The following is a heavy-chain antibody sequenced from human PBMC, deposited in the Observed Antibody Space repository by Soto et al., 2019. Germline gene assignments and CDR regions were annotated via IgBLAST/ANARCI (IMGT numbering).Heavy chain of an antibody. CDR2: ISAYNGNT. V-gene: IGHV1-18*01. J-gene: IGHJ3*02. CDR3: AVLVSIAAAEEEPGDAFDI. CDR1: GYTFTSYG. D-gene: IGHD6-13*01. Sequence: ASVKVSCKASGYTFTSYGISWVRQAPGQGLEWMGWISAYNGNTNYAQKLQGRVTMTTDTSTSTAYMELRSLRSDDTAVYYCAVLVSIAAAEEEPGDAFDIWGQGTMVTVSS.